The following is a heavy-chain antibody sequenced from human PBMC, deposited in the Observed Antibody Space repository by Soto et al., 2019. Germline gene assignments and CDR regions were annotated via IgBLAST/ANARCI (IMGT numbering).Heavy chain of an antibody. Sequence: GESLKISCKGSGYSFTSYWISWVRQMPGRGLEWMGRIDPSDSYTNYSPSFQGHVTISADKSISTAYLQWSSLKASDTAMYYCASSGWYSQYYYYGMDVWGQGTTVTVSS. D-gene: IGHD6-19*01. CDR3: ASSGWYSQYYYYGMDV. CDR1: GYSFTSYW. CDR2: IDPSDSYT. J-gene: IGHJ6*02. V-gene: IGHV5-10-1*01.